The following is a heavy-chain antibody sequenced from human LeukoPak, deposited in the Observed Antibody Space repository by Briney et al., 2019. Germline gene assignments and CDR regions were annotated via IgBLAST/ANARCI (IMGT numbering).Heavy chain of an antibody. J-gene: IGHJ4*02. V-gene: IGHV3-7*01. CDR1: GFTFNTHW. CDR3: SGRSGFSSIY. D-gene: IGHD2-2*01. CDR2: ISPDGGDE. Sequence: GGSLRLSCEASGFTFNTHWMNWVRHAPGKGLEWVANISPDGGDEVYVDSVKGRFTISGDNAKNSVYLQMNNLRAEDTAVYYCSGRSGFSSIYWGQGILVTVSS.